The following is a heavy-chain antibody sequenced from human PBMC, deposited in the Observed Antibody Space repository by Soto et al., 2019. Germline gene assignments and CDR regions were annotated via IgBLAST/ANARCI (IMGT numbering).Heavy chain of an antibody. CDR3: ARQGGVVTATRVNYYYYYGMDV. Sequence: PRESLKISCKGSGYSFTSYWISWVRQMPGKGLEWMGRIDPSDSYTNYSPSFQGHVTISADKSISTAYLQWSSLKASDTAMYYCARQGGVVTATRVNYYYYYGMDVWGQGTTVTVSS. D-gene: IGHD2-21*02. J-gene: IGHJ6*02. CDR2: IDPSDSYT. V-gene: IGHV5-10-1*01. CDR1: GYSFTSYW.